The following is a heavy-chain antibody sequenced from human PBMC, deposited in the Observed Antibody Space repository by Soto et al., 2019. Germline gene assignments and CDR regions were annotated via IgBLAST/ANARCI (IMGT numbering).Heavy chain of an antibody. CDR3: ARLGGGSFYYYGSGSYYNWFDP. J-gene: IGHJ5*02. Sequence: SETLSLTCTVSGGSISSYYWSWIRQPPGKGLEWLGYIYYSGSTNYNPSLKSRVTISVDTSKNQFSLKLSSVTAADTAVYYCARLGGGSFYYYGSGSYYNWFDPWGQGTLVTVSS. V-gene: IGHV4-59*08. CDR1: GGSISSYY. D-gene: IGHD3-10*01. CDR2: IYYSGST.